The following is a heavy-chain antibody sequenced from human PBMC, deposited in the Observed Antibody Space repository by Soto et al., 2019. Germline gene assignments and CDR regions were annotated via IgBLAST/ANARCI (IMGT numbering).Heavy chain of an antibody. D-gene: IGHD5-12*01. CDR2: IYYSGST. J-gene: IGHJ4*02. CDR3: ARTLWKYSGYAHLAPGKKYYFDY. Sequence: SETLSLTCTVSGGSISSGDYYWSWIRQPPGKGLEWIGYIYYSGSTYYNPSLKSRVTISVDTSKNQFSLKLSSVTAADTAVYYCARTLWKYSGYAHLAPGKKYYFDYWGQGTLVTVSS. CDR1: GGSISSGDYY. V-gene: IGHV4-30-4*01.